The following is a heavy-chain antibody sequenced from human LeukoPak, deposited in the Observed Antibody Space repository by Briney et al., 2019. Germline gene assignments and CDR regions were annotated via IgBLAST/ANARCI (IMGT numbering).Heavy chain of an antibody. CDR2: VYYSGST. Sequence: PSETLSLTCTVSGGSISSSSYYWGWIRQPPGKGLEWIGSVYYSGSTYYNPSLKSRVTISVDTSKNQFSLKLSSVTAADTAVYYCAINPGGPPESETAEAFFDYWGQGTLVTVSS. CDR1: GGSISSSSYY. J-gene: IGHJ4*02. D-gene: IGHD7-27*01. V-gene: IGHV4-39*07. CDR3: AINPGGPPESETAEAFFDY.